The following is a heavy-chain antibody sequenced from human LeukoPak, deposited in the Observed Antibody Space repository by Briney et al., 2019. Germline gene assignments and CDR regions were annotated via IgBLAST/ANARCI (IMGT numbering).Heavy chain of an antibody. J-gene: IGHJ6*02. CDR3: ARDPQHSMDV. D-gene: IGHD5-18*01. V-gene: IGHV3-33*01. Sequence: GGSLRLSCVASGYTFSSHGMHWARQAPGKGLEWVAVLWYDGSTTYYADSVKGRFTISRDDSKNTLYLQMNSLRADDTAVYYCARDPQHSMDVWGQGTTVTVSS. CDR2: LWYDGSTT. CDR1: GYTFSSHG.